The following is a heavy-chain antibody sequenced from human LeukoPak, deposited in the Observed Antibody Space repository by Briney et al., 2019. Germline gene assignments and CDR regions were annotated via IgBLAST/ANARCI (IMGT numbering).Heavy chain of an antibody. CDR3: ARELPSSYVPEFATSMDV. V-gene: IGHV3-21*01. CDR2: ISSGSSYI. CDR1: GFTFSTYS. D-gene: IGHD3-16*01. J-gene: IGHJ6*02. Sequence: PGGSLRLSCAASGFTFSTYSMNWVRQAPGKGLEWVSSISSGSSYIYYADSMKGRFTISRDNSKNTLYLQMNSLRAEDTAVYYCARELPSSYVPEFATSMDVWGQGTTVTVSS.